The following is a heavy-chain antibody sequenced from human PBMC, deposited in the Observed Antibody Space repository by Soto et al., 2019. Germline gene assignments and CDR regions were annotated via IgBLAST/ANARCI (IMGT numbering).Heavy chain of an antibody. CDR1: GVTFGDYY. J-gene: IGHJ1*01. CDR2: ISSSSSYT. V-gene: IGHV3-11*05. D-gene: IGHD6-13*01. CDR3: ARDLKGHRSSWPR. Sequence: GGSLRLSCAASGVTFGDYYMSWVGQGPGKGLEWVSYISSSSSYTNYADSVKGRFTISRDNAKNSLYLQMNSLRAEDTAVYYCARDLKGHRSSWPRRAQRTLVPVSS.